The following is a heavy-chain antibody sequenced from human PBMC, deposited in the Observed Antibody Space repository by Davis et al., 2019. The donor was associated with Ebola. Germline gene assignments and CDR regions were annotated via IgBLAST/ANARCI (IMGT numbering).Heavy chain of an antibody. Sequence: MPSETLSLTCTVSDGSISSNSWSWFRQPRGKGLEWIGYIYYSGSTNYNPSLKSRATISVDTSKDQLPLKLSSVTAADTAVYYRARGGYSGYDYFDYWGQGTLVTVSS. V-gene: IGHV4-59*08. CDR1: DGSISSNS. J-gene: IGHJ4*02. D-gene: IGHD5-12*01. CDR3: ARGGYSGYDYFDY. CDR2: IYYSGST.